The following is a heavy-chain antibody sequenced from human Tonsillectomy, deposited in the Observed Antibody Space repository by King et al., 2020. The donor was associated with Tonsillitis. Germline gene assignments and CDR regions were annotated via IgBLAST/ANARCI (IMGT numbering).Heavy chain of an antibody. Sequence: VQLVESGGGLVKPGGSLRLSCVASGFNFSDYYMSWIRQAPGKGLEWVSHISSASSYTNYADSVKGRFTISRDNAKNSLYLQMNSLRAEDTAVYFCARVGGSIALQHLAYYFDYWGQGTLVTVSS. D-gene: IGHD6-13*01. V-gene: IGHV3-11*05. CDR3: ARVGGSIALQHLAYYFDY. J-gene: IGHJ4*02. CDR1: GFNFSDYY. CDR2: ISSASSYT.